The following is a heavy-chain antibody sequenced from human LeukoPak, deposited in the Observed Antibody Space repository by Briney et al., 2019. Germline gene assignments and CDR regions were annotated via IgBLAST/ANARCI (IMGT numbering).Heavy chain of an antibody. J-gene: IGHJ4*02. D-gene: IGHD5-18*01. V-gene: IGHV1-3*02. CDR3: ARGPAWGYSSPYYFDY. CDR1: GYTFTSYA. CDR2: SNTGNSNT. Sequence: GASVKVSCKASGYTFTSYAMHWVRQAPGQRLKWMGWSNTGNSNTKYSQEFQGRVTITRNTSISTAYMELSSLRSEDTAVYYCARGPAWGYSSPYYFDYWGQGTLVTVSS.